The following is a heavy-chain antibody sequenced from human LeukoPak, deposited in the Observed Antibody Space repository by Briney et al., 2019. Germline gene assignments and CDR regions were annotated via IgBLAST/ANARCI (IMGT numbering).Heavy chain of an antibody. V-gene: IGHV4-31*03. CDR2: IYYSGLT. CDR3: ARYPTGSSMVRGVRNNWSDP. Sequence: NPSETLSLTCTVSGGSISIEGYYWSWIRQHPGRGLEWIGYIYYSGLTYNNPSLKSRVTISVDTSKNQFSLRLTSVTAADTAIYYCARYPTGSSMVRGVRNNWSDPWGQGTLVTVSS. J-gene: IGHJ5*02. CDR1: GGSISIEGYY. D-gene: IGHD3-10*01.